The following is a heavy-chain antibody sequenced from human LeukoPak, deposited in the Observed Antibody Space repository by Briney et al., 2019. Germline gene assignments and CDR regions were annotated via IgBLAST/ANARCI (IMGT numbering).Heavy chain of an antibody. CDR3: ARQSGRGYCSSTSCYRGVDY. CDR2: IYYSGST. CDR1: GGSISSSSYY. V-gene: IGHV4-39*01. J-gene: IGHJ4*02. D-gene: IGHD2-2*01. Sequence: SETLSLTCTVSGGSISSSSYYWGWIRQPPGKGLEWIGSIYYSGSTYYNPSLKSRVTISVDTSKNQFSLKLSSVTAAGTAVYYCARQSGRGYCSSTSCYRGVDYWGQGTLVTVSS.